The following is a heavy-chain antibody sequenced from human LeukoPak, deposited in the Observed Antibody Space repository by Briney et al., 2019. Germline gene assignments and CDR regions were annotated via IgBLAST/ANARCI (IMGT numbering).Heavy chain of an antibody. D-gene: IGHD5-18*01. J-gene: IGHJ4*02. CDR3: ARPDEDRGYSYGYNY. CDR1: GGTFSSYA. CDR2: IIPIFGTA. Sequence: SVKVSCKASGGTFSSYAISWVRQAPGQGLDWMGGIIPIFGTANYAQKFQGRVTITADESTSTAYMELSSLRSEDTAVYYCARPDEDRGYSYGYNYWGQGTLVTVSS. V-gene: IGHV1-69*01.